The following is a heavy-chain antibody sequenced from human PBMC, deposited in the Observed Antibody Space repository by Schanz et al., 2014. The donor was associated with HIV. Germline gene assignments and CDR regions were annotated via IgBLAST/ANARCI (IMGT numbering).Heavy chain of an antibody. CDR2: IIPVFGTT. D-gene: IGHD2-15*01. J-gene: IGHJ5*02. CDR3: ARSAEFCSGGSCPPSWFDP. V-gene: IGHV1-69*06. CDR1: GGTFMTYA. Sequence: QVQLVQSGAEVKKPGSSVTVSCKASGGTFMTYAISWVRQAPRQGLEWMGGIIPVFGTTNYAQKFQGRVTITADKSTSTAYMELSSLRSEDTAFYYCARSAEFCSGGSCPPSWFDPWGQGTLVTVSS.